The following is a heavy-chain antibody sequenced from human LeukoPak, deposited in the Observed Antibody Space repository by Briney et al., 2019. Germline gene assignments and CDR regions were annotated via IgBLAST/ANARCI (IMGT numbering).Heavy chain of an antibody. J-gene: IGHJ4*02. CDR1: GYTFTGYY. CDR2: INPNSGGT. CDR3: ARVTGYSSSWYVVDY. V-gene: IGHV1-2*02. D-gene: IGHD6-13*01. Sequence: EASVKVSCKASGYTFTGYYMHWVRQAPGQGLEWMGWINPNSGGTNYAQKFRGRVTMTRGTSISTAYMELSRLRSDDTAVYYCARVTGYSSSWYVVDYWGQGTLVTVSS.